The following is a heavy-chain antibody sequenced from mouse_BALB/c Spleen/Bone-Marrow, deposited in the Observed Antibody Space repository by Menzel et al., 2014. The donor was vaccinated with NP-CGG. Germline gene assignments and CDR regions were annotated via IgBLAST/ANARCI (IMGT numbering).Heavy chain of an antibody. V-gene: IGHV8-12*01. J-gene: IGHJ4*01. Sequence: QVTLKVCGPGILQPSQTLSLTCSFSGFSLSTSGMGVSWIRQPSGKGLEWLAHIYWDDDKRYNPSLKSRLTISKDTSRNQVFLKITSVDTADTATYYCARSYRYDGVYYAMDYWGQGTSVTVSS. CDR3: ARSYRYDGVYYAMDY. CDR2: IYWDDDK. CDR1: GFSLSTSGMG. D-gene: IGHD2-14*01.